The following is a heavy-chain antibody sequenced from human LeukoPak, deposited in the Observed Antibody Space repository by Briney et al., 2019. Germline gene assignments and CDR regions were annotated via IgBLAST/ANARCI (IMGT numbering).Heavy chain of an antibody. CDR3: AREPYPSGWENPVDY. D-gene: IGHD6-19*01. J-gene: IGHJ4*02. CDR1: GFTFNTYS. V-gene: IGHV3-30*02. Sequence: GGSLRLSCAASGFTFNTYSMNWVRQAPGKGLEWVAFIPYDGSDKYYADSVKGRFTISRDTSKNTLYLQMNSLRIEDTAVYYCAREPYPSGWENPVDYWGQGTLVTVSS. CDR2: IPYDGSDK.